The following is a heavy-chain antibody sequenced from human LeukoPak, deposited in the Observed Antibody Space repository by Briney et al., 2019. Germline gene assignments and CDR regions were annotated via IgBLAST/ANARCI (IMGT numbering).Heavy chain of an antibody. Sequence: IPILGIANYAQKFQGRVTITADKSTSTAYMELSSLRSEDTAVYYCARVDSSGYSPDYYGMDVWGQGTTVTVSS. D-gene: IGHD3-22*01. J-gene: IGHJ6*02. CDR3: ARVDSSGYSPDYYGMDV. CDR2: IPILGIA. V-gene: IGHV1-69*04.